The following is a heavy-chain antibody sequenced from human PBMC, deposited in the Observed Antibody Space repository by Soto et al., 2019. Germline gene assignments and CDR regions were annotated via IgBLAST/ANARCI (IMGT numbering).Heavy chain of an antibody. CDR3: ARGGSESDY. CDR2: IKEDGSDK. CDR1: GFTFSTYW. Sequence: EVQLVESRGGLVQPGGSLRLSCAASGFTFSTYWMTWVRQAPGKGLEWVANIKEDGSDKNYVDSVKGRFTISRDNAKHSLYLQMNSLRVEDTALYYCARGGSESDYWGQGTLVIVSS. J-gene: IGHJ4*02. V-gene: IGHV3-7*01.